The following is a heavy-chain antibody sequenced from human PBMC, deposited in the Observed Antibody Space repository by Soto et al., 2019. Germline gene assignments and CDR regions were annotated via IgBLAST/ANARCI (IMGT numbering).Heavy chain of an antibody. D-gene: IGHD6-6*01. CDR1: GYAFSDHG. CDR2: LSAYNGNT. Sequence: QVRLVLSGDELKKPGASMKVSCKASGYAFSDHGISWVRQAPGQGLEWIGWLSAYNGNTNYAQKFQGRVTVTTDASKATAYMEVRILTADDTAVYYCARDHRYSSSFFDSWSQGTLITVSS. CDR3: ARDHRYSSSFFDS. J-gene: IGHJ4*02. V-gene: IGHV1-18*04.